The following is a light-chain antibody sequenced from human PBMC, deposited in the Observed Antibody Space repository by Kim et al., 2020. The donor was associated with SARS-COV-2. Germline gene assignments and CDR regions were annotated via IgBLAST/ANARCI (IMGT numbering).Light chain of an antibody. CDR1: QSVSSYY. CDR2: SAS. V-gene: IGKV3-20*01. Sequence: EIVLTPSPGTLSLSPGERATPSCRASQSVSSYYFAWYQQKPGQPPRLLIYSASSRAPGIPDRFSGSGSGTDFTLTINRLEPEDFAVYYCQQYGDSPPYTFGQGTKLEI. J-gene: IGKJ2*01. CDR3: QQYGDSPPYT.